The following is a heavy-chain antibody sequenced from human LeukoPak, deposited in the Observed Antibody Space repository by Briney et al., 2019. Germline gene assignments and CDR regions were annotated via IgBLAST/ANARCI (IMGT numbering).Heavy chain of an antibody. Sequence: GGSLRLSCAASGFTFRSYGMHWVRQAPGKGLEWVAFIRYDSSDKYNADSVKGRFTISRDNSKNTLYLQMNSLRPEDTAVYYCAKDLTTVTTQGDYWGQGPLVTVSS. V-gene: IGHV3-30*02. CDR2: IRYDSSDK. CDR1: GFTFRSYG. D-gene: IGHD4-17*01. CDR3: AKDLTTVTTQGDY. J-gene: IGHJ4*02.